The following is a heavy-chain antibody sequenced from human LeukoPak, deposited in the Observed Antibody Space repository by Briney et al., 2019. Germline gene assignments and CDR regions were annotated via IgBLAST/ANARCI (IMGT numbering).Heavy chain of an antibody. CDR2: VDHSGGT. D-gene: IGHD3-10*01. Sequence: SETLSLTCTVSGYSLSSGYYWGWTRQPPGKGLEWIGSVDHSGGTYYNPSLRSRVSISVDTSKNQFSLKLSSVTAADTAVYSCAGFTFFRGVITFDYWGQGALVTVSS. J-gene: IGHJ4*02. V-gene: IGHV4-38-2*02. CDR3: AGFTFFRGVITFDY. CDR1: GYSLSSGYY.